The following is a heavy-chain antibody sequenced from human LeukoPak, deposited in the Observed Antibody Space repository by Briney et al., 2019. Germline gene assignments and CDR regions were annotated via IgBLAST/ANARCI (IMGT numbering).Heavy chain of an antibody. D-gene: IGHD2-2*01. Sequence: PGGPLTLSCAASGFTFSNAWMSWARKAPGKALEWVGSNKSKTDGGTTDYAAPVKGGFTISRDDSKNTLYLQMNSLKTEDTAVYYCTTAQYCSSTSCYGRPFDYWGQGTLVTVSS. CDR3: TTAQYCSSTSCYGRPFDY. CDR2: NKSKTDGGTT. V-gene: IGHV3-15*01. J-gene: IGHJ4*02. CDR1: GFTFSNAW.